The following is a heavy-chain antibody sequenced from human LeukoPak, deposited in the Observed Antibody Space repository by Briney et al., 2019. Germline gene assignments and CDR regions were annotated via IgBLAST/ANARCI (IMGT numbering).Heavy chain of an antibody. V-gene: IGHV3-7*01. D-gene: IGHD1-26*01. CDR1: GLAFSTNS. J-gene: IGHJ6*03. CDR3: ARARSYSGSYYVGVGNYYYYMDV. Sequence: PGGSLRLSCAVSGLAFSTNSMSWVRQAPGKGLEWVANIKGDGSKQYYVGSVKGRFTISRDNAKNSLYLQMNSLRAEDTAVYYCARARSYSGSYYVGVGNYYYYMDVWGKGTTVTVSS. CDR2: IKGDGSKQ.